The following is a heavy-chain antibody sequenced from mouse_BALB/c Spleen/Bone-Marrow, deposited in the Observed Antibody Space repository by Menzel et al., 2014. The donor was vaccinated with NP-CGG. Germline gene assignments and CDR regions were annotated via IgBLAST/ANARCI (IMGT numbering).Heavy chain of an antibody. V-gene: IGHV1-54*01. CDR3: ARREDYDLDY. Sequence: QVQLKESGAELVRPGTSVKVSCKASGYAFTNYLIEWVKQRPGQGLEWIGVINPGSGGTNYNEKFKGKATLTADKSSSTAYTQLSSLTSDDPAVYFCARREDYDLDYWGQGTTLTVSS. CDR1: GYAFTNYL. D-gene: IGHD2-4*01. CDR2: INPGSGGT. J-gene: IGHJ2*01.